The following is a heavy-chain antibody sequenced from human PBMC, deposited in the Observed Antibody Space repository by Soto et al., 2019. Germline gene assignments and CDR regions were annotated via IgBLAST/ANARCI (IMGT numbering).Heavy chain of an antibody. CDR2: ISSNGGST. D-gene: IGHD6-19*01. CDR1: GFTFTSYA. J-gene: IGHJ4*02. CDR3: ARQWLDSYYFDY. V-gene: IGHV3-64*01. Sequence: EVQLVESGGGLVQPGGSLRLSCAASGFTFTSYAIHWVRQAPGKGLEYVSAISSNGGSTYYANSVKGRFTISRDNSKNTLYLQMGSLRAEDMAVYYCARQWLDSYYFDYWGQGTLVTVSS.